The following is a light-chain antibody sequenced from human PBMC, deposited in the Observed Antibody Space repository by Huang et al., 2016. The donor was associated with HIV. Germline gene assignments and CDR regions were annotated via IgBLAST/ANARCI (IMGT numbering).Light chain of an antibody. CDR1: QRVLYSSNKKNY. CDR3: QQYYSNPYT. J-gene: IGKJ2*01. Sequence: DIVMTHSPDSLAVSLGERTTNSCKSSQRVLYSSNKKNYLAWYQHKPGHPPRLLIYWASTRASGVSDRVSGSGSGTDFTLTITSLQAEDVAVYYCQQYYSNPYTFGQGTKLEIK. CDR2: WAS. V-gene: IGKV4-1*01.